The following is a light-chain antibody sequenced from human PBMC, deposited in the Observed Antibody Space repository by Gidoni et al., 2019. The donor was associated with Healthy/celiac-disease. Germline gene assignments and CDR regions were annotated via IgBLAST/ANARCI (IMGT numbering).Light chain of an antibody. J-gene: IGKJ1*01. V-gene: IGKV1-17*03. CDR2: AAS. Sequence: DIHMTQSPSDMSASVGDRFTITCRASQCISNYLAWFQQKPGKVPKRMIYAASSLKSGVPSRFSGSGSGKEFTLTISSLQPEDFATYYCLQHNSYPWTFGQGTKVEIK. CDR3: LQHNSYPWT. CDR1: QCISNY.